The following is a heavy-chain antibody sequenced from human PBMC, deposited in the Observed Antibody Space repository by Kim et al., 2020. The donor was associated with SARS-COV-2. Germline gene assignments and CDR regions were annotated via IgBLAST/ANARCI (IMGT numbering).Heavy chain of an antibody. D-gene: IGHD2-15*01. V-gene: IGHV3-48*03. Sequence: IYYADSVKGRFTITRDNANNSLYLQMNSLRAEDTAVYYCARDLRGLQFDYWGQGTLVTVSS. J-gene: IGHJ4*02. CDR3: ARDLRGLQFDY. CDR2: I.